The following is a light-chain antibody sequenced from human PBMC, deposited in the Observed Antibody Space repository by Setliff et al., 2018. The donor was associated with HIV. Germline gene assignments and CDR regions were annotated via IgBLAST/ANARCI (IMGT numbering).Light chain of an antibody. Sequence: QSVLTQPPSVSGAPGQRVTISCAGNSSNIGAGYDVHWYQQFPGTAPKSLISVTRNRPSGVPDRFSASKSGTSASLAIAGLQAEDEADYYCQSYDNSLSGSSVFGSGTKVTVL. J-gene: IGLJ1*01. CDR3: QSYDNSLSGSSV. CDR1: SSNIGAGYD. V-gene: IGLV1-40*01. CDR2: VTR.